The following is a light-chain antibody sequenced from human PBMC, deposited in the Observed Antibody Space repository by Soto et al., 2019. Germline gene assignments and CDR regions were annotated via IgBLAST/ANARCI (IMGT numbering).Light chain of an antibody. CDR2: GAV. CDR3: QQSYSSPRT. Sequence: DIQMTQSPSSLAASVGDRVPITCRTSQNITTYLNWYQQKPGKAPNLLIYGAVSLQSGVPSRFSGSGSGTHFTLTISSLQPEDFATYYCQQSYSSPRTFGQGTKVE. J-gene: IGKJ1*01. V-gene: IGKV1-39*01. CDR1: QNITTY.